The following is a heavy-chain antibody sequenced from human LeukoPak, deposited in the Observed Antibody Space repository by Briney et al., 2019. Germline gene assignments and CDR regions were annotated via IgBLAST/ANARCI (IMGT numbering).Heavy chain of an antibody. J-gene: IGHJ4*02. CDR2: ISPAGDST. Sequence: GGSLRLSCTASGFTFSDYSVSWVRQAPGAGLEWVSAISPAGDSTTDAASVKGRFTISRDNSKSTLYLQMNGLTAEDTALYYCARRLVTAGITDFFDSWGQGTLVSVSS. D-gene: IGHD2-2*01. V-gene: IGHV3-23*01. CDR1: GFTFSDYS. CDR3: ARRLVTAGITDFFDS.